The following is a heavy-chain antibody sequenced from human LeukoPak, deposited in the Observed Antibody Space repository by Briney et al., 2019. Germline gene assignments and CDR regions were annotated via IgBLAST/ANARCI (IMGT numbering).Heavy chain of an antibody. Sequence: GGSLRLSCVASGFIFSSYGMHWVRQAPGKGLEWVAFVRNDGSNKYYADSVKGRFTISRDNSKNTLYLQMNSLRAEDTAVYYCARDLTLRFLEWSGFDYWGQGTLITVSS. D-gene: IGHD3-3*01. CDR1: GFIFSSYG. CDR3: ARDLTLRFLEWSGFDY. V-gene: IGHV3-30*02. CDR2: VRNDGSNK. J-gene: IGHJ4*02.